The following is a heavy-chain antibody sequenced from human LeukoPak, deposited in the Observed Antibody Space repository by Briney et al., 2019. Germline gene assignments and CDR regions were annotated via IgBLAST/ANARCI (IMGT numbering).Heavy chain of an antibody. J-gene: IGHJ6*02. CDR1: GFTFSSYW. CDR2: INSDGSST. Sequence: GGSLRLSCAASGFTFSSYWMHWVRQAPGKGLVWVSRINSDGSSTSYADSVKGRFTISRDNSKNTLYLQMNSLRAEDTAVYYCAREGNYYDMDVWGQGTTVTVSS. CDR3: AREGNYYDMDV. V-gene: IGHV3-74*01.